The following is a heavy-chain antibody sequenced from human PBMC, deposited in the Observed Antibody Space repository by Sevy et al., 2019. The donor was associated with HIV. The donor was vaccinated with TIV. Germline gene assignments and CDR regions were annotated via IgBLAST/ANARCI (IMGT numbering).Heavy chain of an antibody. Sequence: SETLSLTCTVSGGSFSSGNYYWSWIRQPAGKGLEWIGRIYNSGSTNYNPSLKSRVTISVDTSKNQFSLRLGSVTAADTAVYYCARVDRAYYDGSAFDFWGQGTLVTVSS. V-gene: IGHV4-61*02. D-gene: IGHD3-22*01. CDR1: GGSFSSGNYY. J-gene: IGHJ4*02. CDR2: IYNSGST. CDR3: ARVDRAYYDGSAFDF.